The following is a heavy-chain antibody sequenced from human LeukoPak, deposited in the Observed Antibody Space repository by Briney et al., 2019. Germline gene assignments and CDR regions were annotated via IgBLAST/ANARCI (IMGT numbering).Heavy chain of an antibody. CDR3: ARYGSWFDP. Sequence: ASLKVSCKASGYTVTDYYMHWMRKDTAQGLEWMGWINPNSGGTNYAQKFQGRVTMTRDTSISTAYMELTRLRSDDTAVYYCARYGSWFDPWGQGTLVTVSS. V-gene: IGHV1-2*02. D-gene: IGHD4-17*01. CDR2: INPNSGGT. J-gene: IGHJ5*02. CDR1: GYTVTDYY.